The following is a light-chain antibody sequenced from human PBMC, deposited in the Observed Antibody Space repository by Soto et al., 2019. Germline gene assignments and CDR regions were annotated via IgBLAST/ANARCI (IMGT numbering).Light chain of an antibody. CDR3: AAWDDSLNGPV. CDR2: SNN. Sequence: QSVLTQPPSASGTPGQRVTISCSGGSSNIGSNTVNWYQHLPGTAPKLLIYSNNQRPSGVPDRFSGSMSGTSASLAISGLPSEDEADYDCAAWDDSLNGPVFGGGTKVTVL. J-gene: IGLJ2*01. CDR1: SSNIGSNT. V-gene: IGLV1-44*01.